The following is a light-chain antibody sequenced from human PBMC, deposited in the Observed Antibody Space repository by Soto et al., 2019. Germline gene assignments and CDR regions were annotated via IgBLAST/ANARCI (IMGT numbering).Light chain of an antibody. Sequence: EVVLTQSPATLSLSPGGSATLSCRASLSVSTYLAWYQKKPGQALRLLISDVSKRAAGVPARFSGSGSGTDLTLTIIILEPEDFAVYYCHQRSNWPLTFGGGTKLEI. V-gene: IGKV3-11*01. J-gene: IGKJ4*01. CDR3: HQRSNWPLT. CDR1: LSVSTY. CDR2: DVS.